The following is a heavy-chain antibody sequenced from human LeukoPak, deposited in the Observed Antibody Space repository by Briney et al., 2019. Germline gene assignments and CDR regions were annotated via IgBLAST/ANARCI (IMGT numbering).Heavy chain of an antibody. Sequence: SETLSLTCTVSGGSISSYYWSCIRQPPGKGLEWIGYIYYSGSTNYNPSLKSRVTISVDTSKNQFSLKLSSVTAADTAVYYCASGYSYGPIYFDYWGQGTLVTVSS. V-gene: IGHV4-59*01. CDR3: ASGYSYGPIYFDY. D-gene: IGHD5-18*01. CDR2: IYYSGST. CDR1: GGSISSYY. J-gene: IGHJ4*02.